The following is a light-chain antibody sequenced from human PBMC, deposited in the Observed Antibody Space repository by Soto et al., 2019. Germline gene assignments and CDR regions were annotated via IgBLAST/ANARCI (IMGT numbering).Light chain of an antibody. V-gene: IGLV1-44*01. CDR2: SDN. Sequence: LTQPPSASGTPGQRVTISCSGSSSNVGSNTVNWYQQLPGTAPKLLIYSDNQRPSGVPDRFSGSKSGTSASLAISGLQSEDEADYYCAAWDDSLNGYVFGTGTKVTVL. J-gene: IGLJ1*01. CDR3: AAWDDSLNGYV. CDR1: SSNVGSNT.